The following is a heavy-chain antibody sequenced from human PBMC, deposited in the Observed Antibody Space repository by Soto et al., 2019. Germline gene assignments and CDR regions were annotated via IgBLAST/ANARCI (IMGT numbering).Heavy chain of an antibody. J-gene: IGHJ6*02. CDR3: ARGGRYRENYYFGMDV. CDR2: INSDGRST. CDR1: GFTLSNFW. Sequence: EVQLVESGGGLFQPGGSLRLSCAASGFTLSNFWIHWVRQAPGKGLEWVSRINSDGRSTSYVDSVKGRFTISRDNANNTLYLEMNSLRAEDTAVYFCARGGRYRENYYFGMDVWGQGTTVTVSS. D-gene: IGHD1-26*01. V-gene: IGHV3-74*01.